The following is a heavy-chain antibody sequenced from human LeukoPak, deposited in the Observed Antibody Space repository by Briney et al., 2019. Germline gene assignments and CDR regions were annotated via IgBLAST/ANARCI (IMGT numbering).Heavy chain of an antibody. CDR1: GFTFSSYA. Sequence: GGSLRLSCAAYGFTFSSYAMDWVRQAPGKGLEWVSVISSSGDTTYYSDSVKGRFIISRDNSRNTLYLQMNSLRAEDTAVYYCAQGFSSGWYPYWGQGSLVSVSS. J-gene: IGHJ4*02. D-gene: IGHD6-19*01. V-gene: IGHV3-23*01. CDR2: ISSSGDTT. CDR3: AQGFSSGWYPY.